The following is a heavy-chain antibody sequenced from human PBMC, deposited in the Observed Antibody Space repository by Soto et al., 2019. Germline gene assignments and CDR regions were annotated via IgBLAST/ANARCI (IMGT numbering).Heavy chain of an antibody. CDR1: GFTFSSYA. V-gene: IGHV3-23*01. D-gene: IGHD1-26*01. CDR3: ANRRVGWYFDL. Sequence: EVQLLESGGGLVQPGGSLRLSCAASGFTFSSYAMSWVRQPPGKGLEWVSAISGSGDSTYYADAVKGRFTVSRDNSKNTHYLQMNSLRAEDTAVYYCANRRVGWYFDLWGRGTLVTVSS. J-gene: IGHJ2*01. CDR2: ISGSGDST.